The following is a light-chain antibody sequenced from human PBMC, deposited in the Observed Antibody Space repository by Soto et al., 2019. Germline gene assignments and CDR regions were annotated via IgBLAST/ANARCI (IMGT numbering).Light chain of an antibody. V-gene: IGKV3-15*01. CDR2: GAS. J-gene: IGKJ5*01. Sequence: MTQSPSTLSASLGDRVTITCRASQSISSWLAWYQQTPGQAPRLLIYGASTRATGIPARFSGSGSGTEFTLTISSLQSEDFAVYYCQQYNNWPITFGQGTRLEIK. CDR3: QQYNNWPIT. CDR1: QSISSW.